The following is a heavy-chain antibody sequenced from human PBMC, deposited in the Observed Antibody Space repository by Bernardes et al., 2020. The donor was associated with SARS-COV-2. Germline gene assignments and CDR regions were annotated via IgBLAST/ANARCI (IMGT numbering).Heavy chain of an antibody. D-gene: IGHD6-13*01. CDR1: RFTFSRYW. V-gene: IGHV3-7*04. Sequence: GGSLRLSCAASRFTFSRYWMSWVRQAPGKGLEWVASIKQDGSEKYYVDSVKGRFTISRDNAKNSLYLQMNSLRAEDTAVYYCARGNIAAGGRYPSWFDPCGQGTLVTVSS. CDR3: ARGNIAAGGRYPSWFDP. J-gene: IGHJ5*02. CDR2: IKQDGSEK.